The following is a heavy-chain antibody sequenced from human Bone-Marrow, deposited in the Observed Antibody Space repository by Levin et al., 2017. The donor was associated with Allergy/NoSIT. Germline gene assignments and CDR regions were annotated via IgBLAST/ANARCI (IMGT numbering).Heavy chain of an antibody. D-gene: IGHD1-14*01. V-gene: IGHV3-7*01. CDR1: GLTFSTFW. CDR3: ARDKPEGASLFDY. Sequence: GGSLRLSCAASGLTFSTFWMSWIRQAPGKGLEWVASIKQDASERHHVDSVKGRFTISRDNAKNSLYLQMNSLRAEDTAVYYCARDKPEGASLFDYWGQGVLVTVSS. CDR2: IKQDASER. J-gene: IGHJ4*02.